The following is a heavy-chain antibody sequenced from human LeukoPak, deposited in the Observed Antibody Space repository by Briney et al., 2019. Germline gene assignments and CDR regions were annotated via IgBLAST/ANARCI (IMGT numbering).Heavy chain of an antibody. J-gene: IGHJ6*02. CDR2: MNPNSGNT. CDR1: GYTFTSYD. Sequence: ASVKVSCKASGYTFTSYDINWVRQSTGQGLEWMGWMNPNSGNTGYAQKFQGRVTMTRNTSISTAYMELSSLRSEDTAVYYCARVAMVHYYYYYGMDVWGQGTTVTVSS. CDR3: ARVAMVHYYYYYGMDV. D-gene: IGHD5-18*01. V-gene: IGHV1-8*01.